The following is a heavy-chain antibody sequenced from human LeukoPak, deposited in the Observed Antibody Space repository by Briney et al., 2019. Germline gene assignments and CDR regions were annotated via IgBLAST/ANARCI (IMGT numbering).Heavy chain of an antibody. CDR3: ARGRPAAIPYYFDY. D-gene: IGHD2-2*01. Sequence: ASVKVSCKASGGTFSSYAISWVRQAPGQGLEWMGGIIPIFGTANYAQKFQGRVTITTDESTSTAYMELGSLRSEDTAVYYCARGRPAAIPYYFDYWGQGTLVTVSS. J-gene: IGHJ4*02. CDR1: GGTFSSYA. CDR2: IIPIFGTA. V-gene: IGHV1-69*05.